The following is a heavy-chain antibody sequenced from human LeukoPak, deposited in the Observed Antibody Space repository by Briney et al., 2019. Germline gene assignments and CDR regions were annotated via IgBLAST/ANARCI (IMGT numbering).Heavy chain of an antibody. V-gene: IGHV1-69*13. CDR3: AREAIAAAGTSYYYYGMDV. CDR1: GGTFSSYA. D-gene: IGHD6-13*01. J-gene: IGHJ6*02. CDR2: IIPIFGTA. Sequence: GASVKVSCKASGGTFSSYAISWVRQAPGQGLEWMGGIIPIFGTANYAQKFQGRVTITADESTGTAYMELSSLRSEDTAVYYCAREAIAAAGTSYYYYGMDVWGQGTTVTVSS.